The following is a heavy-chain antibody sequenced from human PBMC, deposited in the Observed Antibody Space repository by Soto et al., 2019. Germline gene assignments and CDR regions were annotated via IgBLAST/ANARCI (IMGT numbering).Heavy chain of an antibody. CDR1: VSSISSSSYY. J-gene: IGHJ5*02. CDR2: IYYSGST. Sequence: PSETLSLTRTVSVSSISSSSYYWVWIRQPPGKGLEWIGSIYYSGSTYYNPPLKSRLTISVDTSKNHPSLNLSSVTAAETAVYYYARRDTMVRGGWFDPWGQGTLVNVSS. CDR3: ARRDTMVRGGWFDP. D-gene: IGHD3-10*01. V-gene: IGHV4-39*02.